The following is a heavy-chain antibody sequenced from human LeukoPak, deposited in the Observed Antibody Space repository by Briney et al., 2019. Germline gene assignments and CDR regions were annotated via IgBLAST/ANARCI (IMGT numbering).Heavy chain of an antibody. V-gene: IGHV3-7*01. CDR2: IKQDGSEK. CDR1: GFTFSSYW. D-gene: IGHD5-24*01. Sequence: PGGCLRLSCAASGFTFSSYWMSWVRQAPGKGLEWVPNIKQDGSEKYYVDSVKGRFTISRDNAKNSLYLQMNSLRAEDTAVYYCARVLWMATAYDYWGQGTLVTVSS. CDR3: ARVLWMATAYDY. J-gene: IGHJ4*02.